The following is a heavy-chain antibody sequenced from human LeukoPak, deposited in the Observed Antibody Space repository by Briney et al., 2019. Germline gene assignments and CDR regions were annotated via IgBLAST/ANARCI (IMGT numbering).Heavy chain of an antibody. CDR2: IYYSGST. CDR1: GGSISSSTYY. D-gene: IGHD6-19*01. J-gene: IGHJ4*02. Sequence: PSETLSLTCTVSGGSISSSTYYWVWIRQPPGKGLEWIGSIYYSGSTYYHPSLESRVTTSLDTSKNQFSLELNSVTAADTAVYYCARGNTGWHPFDYWGQGTLVTVSS. V-gene: IGHV4-39*01. CDR3: ARGNTGWHPFDY.